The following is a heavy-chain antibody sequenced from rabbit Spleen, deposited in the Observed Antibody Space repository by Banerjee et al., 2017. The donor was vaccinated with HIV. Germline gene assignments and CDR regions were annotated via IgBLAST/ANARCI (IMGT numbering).Heavy chain of an antibody. Sequence: QEQLVESGGGLVKPEGSLTLTCKASGFSFSGSHYMCWVRQAPGKGLECIACIYADSSGSTYYASWAKGRFTISKTSSTTVTLEMTSLTAADTATYFCARGSATMTLVITGYYLSLWGQGTLVTVS. D-gene: IGHD2-1*01. CDR2: IYADSSGST. CDR1: GFSFSGSHY. V-gene: IGHV1S45*01. CDR3: ARGSATMTLVITGYYLSL. J-gene: IGHJ3*01.